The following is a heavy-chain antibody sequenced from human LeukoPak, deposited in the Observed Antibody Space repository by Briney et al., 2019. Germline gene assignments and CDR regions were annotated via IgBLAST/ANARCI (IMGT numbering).Heavy chain of an antibody. J-gene: IGHJ4*02. Sequence: ASVKVSCKASGYTFIDYYIHWVRQAPGQGHEWMGWINPNSNSTNYAQKFQGRVTLTWDTSISTVYMELSTMRSDDTAVYYCARDTAPYYLDGSGYYLDYWGQGTLVTVSS. V-gene: IGHV1-2*02. CDR1: GYTFIDYY. CDR3: ARDTAPYYLDGSGYYLDY. CDR2: INPNSNST. D-gene: IGHD3-22*01.